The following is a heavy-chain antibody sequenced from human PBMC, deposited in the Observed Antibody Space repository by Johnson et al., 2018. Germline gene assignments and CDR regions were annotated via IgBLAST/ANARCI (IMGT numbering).Heavy chain of an antibody. J-gene: IGHJ5*02. CDR3: AGMDYGSGNYVNLDWFDP. Sequence: QVQLVQSGAEVKKPGASVKVSCKASGYTFTNYGINWVRQATGQGLEWMGWMNPYNGNTGYAQKFQGRVSMTRNTSINTAYMELSSLRSEDTAVYYCAGMDYGSGNYVNLDWFDPWGQGTLVTVSS. D-gene: IGHD3-10*01. CDR2: MNPYNGNT. CDR1: GYTFTNYG. V-gene: IGHV1-8*01.